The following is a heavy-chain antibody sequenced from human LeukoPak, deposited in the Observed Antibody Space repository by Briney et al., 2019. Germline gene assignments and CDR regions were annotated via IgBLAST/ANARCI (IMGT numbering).Heavy chain of an antibody. Sequence: GGSLRLSCAASGFTFSSYAMSWVRQVPGKGLEWVSGISGSGGSTYDADSVKGRFTISRDNSKNTLYLQMNSLRVEDTAVYYCAKVAKSEQLWLLTFDYWGQGTLVTVSS. CDR3: AKVAKSEQLWLLTFDY. J-gene: IGHJ4*02. CDR2: ISGSGGST. CDR1: GFTFSSYA. V-gene: IGHV3-23*01. D-gene: IGHD5-18*01.